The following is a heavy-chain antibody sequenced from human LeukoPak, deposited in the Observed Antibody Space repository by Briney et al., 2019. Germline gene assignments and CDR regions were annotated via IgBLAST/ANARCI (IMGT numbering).Heavy chain of an antibody. D-gene: IGHD5-12*01. CDR2: IDPSDSYT. CDR3: VRRRSHGYEGVLDY. CDR1: GYSFSNYW. J-gene: IGHJ4*02. V-gene: IGHV5-10-1*01. Sequence: GESLKISCKGSGYSFSNYWISWVRQIPGKGLEWIGRIDPSDSYTSYSPSLKGHVSISADKSNSTAFLQWSSLKASDTAMYYCVRRRSHGYEGVLDYWGQGALVTVSS.